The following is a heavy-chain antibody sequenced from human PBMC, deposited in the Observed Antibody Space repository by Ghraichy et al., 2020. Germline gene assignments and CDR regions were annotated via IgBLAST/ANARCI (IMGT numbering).Heavy chain of an antibody. CDR1: GYIFIGYY. CDR2: INPKSGGR. CDR3: ARGSDDYAWGSYRYGDNYFDH. Sequence: VKVSCKPSGYIFIGYYIHWVRQAPGQGLEWMGWINPKSGGRNYAQKFQGRVTMTRDTSNSTAYMELSSLRSDDTAVYYCARGSDDYAWGSYRYGDNYFDHWGQGTLVTVSS. J-gene: IGHJ4*02. V-gene: IGHV1-2*02. D-gene: IGHD3-16*02.